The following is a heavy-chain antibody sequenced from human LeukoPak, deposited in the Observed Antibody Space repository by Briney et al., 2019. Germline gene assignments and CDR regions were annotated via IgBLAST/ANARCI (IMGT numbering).Heavy chain of an antibody. CDR2: INPNSGGT. J-gene: IGHJ5*02. Sequence: VASVKVSCKASGYTFTGYYMHWLRQAPGQGLEWMGWINPNSGGTNYAQKFQGRVTMTRDTSTSTAYMELSRLTSNDTAVYYCARGYGGNSFTPWGQGTLVTVSS. CDR1: GYTFTGYY. CDR3: ARGYGGNSFTP. V-gene: IGHV1-2*02. D-gene: IGHD4-23*01.